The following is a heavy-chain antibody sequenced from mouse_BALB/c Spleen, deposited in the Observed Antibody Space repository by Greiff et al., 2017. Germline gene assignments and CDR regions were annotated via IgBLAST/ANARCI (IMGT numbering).Heavy chain of an antibody. CDR3: ARANWGVGGYFDY. CDR1: GFSLTSYC. J-gene: IGHJ2*01. Sequence: VQVVQSGPGLVAPSQSLSISCTVSGFSLTSYCVHWVRQPPGKGLEWLGVIWAGGSTNYNSALMSRLSISKDNSKSQVYLQMNSLQTEDTAMYYCARANWGVGGYFDYWGQGTTLTVSS. D-gene: IGHD4-1*01. V-gene: IGHV2-9*02. CDR2: IWAGGST.